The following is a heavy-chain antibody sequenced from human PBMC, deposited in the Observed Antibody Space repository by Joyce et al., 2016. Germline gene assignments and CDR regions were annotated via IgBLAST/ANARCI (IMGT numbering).Heavy chain of an antibody. CDR1: GFTFGSYA. Sequence: QVQLVESGGGVVQPGRSLRLSCAASGFTFGSYAMGWVRQAPGMLLECVASISYDGSKPYYPDSVNGRFTLSSYTSKNTLSLQMSSLRVEDTAFYYCARDYPSRPSCSWDFFDLWGQGTLVIVSS. CDR3: ARDYPSRPSCSWDFFDL. J-gene: IGHJ4*02. CDR2: ISYDGSKP. D-gene: IGHD2-2*01. V-gene: IGHV3-30*04.